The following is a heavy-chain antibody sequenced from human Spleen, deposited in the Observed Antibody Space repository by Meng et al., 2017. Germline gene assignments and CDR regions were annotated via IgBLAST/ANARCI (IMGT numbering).Heavy chain of an antibody. CDR1: GFTVSHNY. V-gene: IGHV3-66*02. D-gene: IGHD3-10*02. J-gene: IGHJ3*02. CDR2: IYSGGNT. Sequence: GESLKISCAASGFTVSHNYMSWVRQAPGKGLEWVSVIYSGGNTYYADSVKGRFTISRDNSKNTLYLQMNSLRVDDTAVYYCAREVSRIFSGLDIWGQGTMVTVSS. CDR3: AREVSRIFSGLDI.